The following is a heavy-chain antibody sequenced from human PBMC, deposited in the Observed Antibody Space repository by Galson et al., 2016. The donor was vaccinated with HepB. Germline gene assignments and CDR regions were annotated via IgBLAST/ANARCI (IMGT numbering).Heavy chain of an antibody. J-gene: IGHJ4*02. V-gene: IGHV1-58*01. CDR3: AAGNYSSGYYFCAD. Sequence: SVKVSCKASGFTFTSSAVQWVRQARGQRLEWIGWIVVGSGNTNYAPEFQERVTITRDMSTSTAYMELSSLRSEDTAVYYCAAGNYSSGYYFCADWGQGTLVTVSS. D-gene: IGHD3-22*01. CDR1: GFTFTSSA. CDR2: IVVGSGNT.